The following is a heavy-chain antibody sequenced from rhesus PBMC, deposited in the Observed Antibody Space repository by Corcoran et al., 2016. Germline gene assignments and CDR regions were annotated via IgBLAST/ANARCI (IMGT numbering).Heavy chain of an antibody. V-gene: IGHV2S1*01. CDR2: IYWDADK. CDR3: ARATPYTNDRYFDF. CDR1: GLSLSTAGMG. D-gene: IGHD1-14*01. J-gene: IGHJ1*01. Sequence: QVTLKESGPALVNPAQTLTLTCTVSGLSLSTAGMGVGWIRQPPGKALQWLANIYWDADKFCAPSPRSRLTTSKDSSNTPVVLTMTNMDPVETATYYCARATPYTNDRYFDFWGQGALVTVSS.